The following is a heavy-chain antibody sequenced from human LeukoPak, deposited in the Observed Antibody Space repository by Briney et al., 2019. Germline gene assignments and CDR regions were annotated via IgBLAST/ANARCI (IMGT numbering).Heavy chain of an antibody. V-gene: IGHV4-4*07. Sequence: SETLSLTCTVSGGSLSSYYWSWIRQPAGKGLEWIGRIYTSGSTNYNPSLKSRVTMSVDTSKNQFSLKLSSVTAADTAAYYCARDILFVGRYYYYGMDVWGQGTTVTVSS. CDR3: ARDILFVGRYYYYGMDV. J-gene: IGHJ6*02. CDR2: IYTSGST. D-gene: IGHD3-16*02. CDR1: GGSLSSYY.